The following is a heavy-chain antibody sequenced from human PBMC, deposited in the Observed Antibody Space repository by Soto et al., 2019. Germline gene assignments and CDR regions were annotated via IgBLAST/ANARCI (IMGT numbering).Heavy chain of an antibody. CDR1: GGSISSYY. J-gene: IGHJ6*02. V-gene: IGHV4-59*01. CDR2: IHYSGST. CDR3: ARARYQLLHPHCDGMAF. D-gene: IGHD2-2*02. Sequence: ETLSLTCTVSGGSISSYYWSWIRQSPGKGLEWIGYIHYSGSTKSNPSLKSRVTISVDTSRNQVSLKLSSVTAADSAVYFCARARYQLLHPHCDGMAFRGQRTTVTGSS.